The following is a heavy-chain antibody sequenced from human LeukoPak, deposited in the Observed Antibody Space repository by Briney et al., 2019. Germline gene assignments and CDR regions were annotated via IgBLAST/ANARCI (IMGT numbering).Heavy chain of an antibody. CDR3: AKDDCSSTSCYVYYFDY. V-gene: IGHV3-30*16. Sequence: EGSLKVSCEASGFTFSSYAMRWVRQAPGQGLEWMGVIIPVLGNKNYAENVKGRVTITTDNSKNTLYLEMNSLRAEDTAVYYCAKDDCSSTSCYVYYFDYWGQGTLVTVSS. CDR2: IIPVLGNK. CDR1: GFTFSSYA. J-gene: IGHJ4*02. D-gene: IGHD2-2*01.